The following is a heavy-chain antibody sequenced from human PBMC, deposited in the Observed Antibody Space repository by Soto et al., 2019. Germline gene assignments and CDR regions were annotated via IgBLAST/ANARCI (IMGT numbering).Heavy chain of an antibody. V-gene: IGHV3-72*01. CDR1: GFTFSDHY. D-gene: IGHD3-9*01. CDR2: ARKKANSYST. CDR3: VRSVLTTDWYADS. J-gene: IGHJ4*02. Sequence: EVQLVESGGGLVQPGGSLRLSCAASGFTFSDHYMDWVRQAPGKGLEWIGRARKKANSYSTEYAATVKGRFTISRDDSKNSLSLQMNSLKTDDTAVYYCVRSVLTTDWYADSWGQGTLVTVSS.